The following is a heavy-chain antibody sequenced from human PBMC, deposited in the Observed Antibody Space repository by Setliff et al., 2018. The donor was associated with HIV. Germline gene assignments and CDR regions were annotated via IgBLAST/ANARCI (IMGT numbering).Heavy chain of an antibody. J-gene: IGHJ4*02. Sequence: GGSLRLSCAASGFTFSSYGMHWVRQAPGKGLEWVAVIWYDGSNKYYADSVKGRFTISRDNSKNTLYLQMNSLRAEDTAVYYCASFSGYDYYFDYWGQGTLVTVSS. CDR2: IWYDGSNK. V-gene: IGHV3-33*01. CDR3: ASFSGYDYYFDY. D-gene: IGHD5-12*01. CDR1: GFTFSSYG.